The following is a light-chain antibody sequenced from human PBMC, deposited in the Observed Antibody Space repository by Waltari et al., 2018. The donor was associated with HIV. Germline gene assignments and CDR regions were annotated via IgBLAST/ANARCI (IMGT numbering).Light chain of an antibody. Sequence: SSELTQPPSVSVSPGQTARITCSGDALPMKYAYWYQQKSGQAPVLVIYEDSKRPSGNPERFSGSSAGTMATSTITGAQVEEDADYNCYATDISVHVVFGGGTKLTAL. V-gene: IGLV3-10*01. CDR1: ALPMKY. J-gene: IGLJ2*01. CDR2: EDS. CDR3: YATDISVHVV.